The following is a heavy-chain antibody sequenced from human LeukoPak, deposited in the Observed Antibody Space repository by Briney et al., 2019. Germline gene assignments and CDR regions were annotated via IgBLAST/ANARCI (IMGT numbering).Heavy chain of an antibody. CDR3: ARFELADYTDVHFDY. D-gene: IGHD3-10*01. CDR1: RYTLTELS. V-gene: IGHV1-24*01. CDR2: FDPEDGET. J-gene: IGHJ4*02. Sequence: GASVKVSCKVSRYTLTELSMHWVRQAPGKGLEWMGGFDPEDGETIYAQKFQGRVTMTEDTSTDTAYMELSSLRSEDTAVYYCARFELADYTDVHFDYWGQGTLVTVSS.